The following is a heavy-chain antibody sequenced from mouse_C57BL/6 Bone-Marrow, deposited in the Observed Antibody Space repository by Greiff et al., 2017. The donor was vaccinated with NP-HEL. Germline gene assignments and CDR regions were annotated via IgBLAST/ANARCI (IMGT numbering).Heavy chain of an antibody. CDR2: ISDGGSYT. CDR3: ARGPGTWAMDY. Sequence: EVKVVESGGGLVKPGGSLKLSCAASGFTFSSYAMSWVRQTPEKRLEWVATISDGGSYTYYPDNVKGRFTISRDNAKNNLYLQMSHLKSEDTAMYYWARGPGTWAMDYWGQGTSVTVSS. J-gene: IGHJ4*01. V-gene: IGHV5-4*03. D-gene: IGHD4-1*01. CDR1: GFTFSSYA.